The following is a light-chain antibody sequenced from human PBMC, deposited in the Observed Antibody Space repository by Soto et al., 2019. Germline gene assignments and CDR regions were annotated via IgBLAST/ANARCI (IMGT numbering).Light chain of an antibody. CDR2: LDRSGSY. CDR3: EIWYSNTHKV. J-gene: IGLJ3*02. V-gene: IGLV4-60*02. CDR1: SGHSTYI. Sequence: QSVLTQSSSASASLGSSVKLTCILSSGHSTYIIAWHQQQPGKAHRFLMTLDRSGSYNRGSGVPDRFSGSSSGADRYLTISNLQFEDDGDYYCEIWYSNTHKVFGGGTKLTVL.